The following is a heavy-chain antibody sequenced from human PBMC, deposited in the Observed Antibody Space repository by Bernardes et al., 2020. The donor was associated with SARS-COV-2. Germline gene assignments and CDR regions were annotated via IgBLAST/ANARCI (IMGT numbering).Heavy chain of an antibody. CDR3: ATGYAVYCSSTSCYPDY. V-gene: IGHV1-24*01. Sequence: ASMKVSCKVSGYTLTELSMHWVRQAPGKGLEWMGGFDPEDGETIYAQKFQGRVTMTEDTSTDTAYMELSSLRSEDTAVYYCATGYAVYCSSTSCYPDYLGQGTLVTVSS. CDR2: FDPEDGET. D-gene: IGHD2-2*01. J-gene: IGHJ4*02. CDR1: GYTLTELS.